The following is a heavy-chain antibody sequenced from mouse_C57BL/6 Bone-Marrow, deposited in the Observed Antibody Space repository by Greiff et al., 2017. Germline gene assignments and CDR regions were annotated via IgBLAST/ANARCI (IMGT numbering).Heavy chain of an antibody. Sequence: EVMLVESGAELVKPGASVKLSCTASGFNIKDYYMHWVKQRTEQGLEWIGSIDPEDGETKYAPKFQGKATITADTSSNTAYLQLSSLTSEDTAVYYCARDYGSSYYFDYWGQGTTLTVSS. D-gene: IGHD1-1*01. CDR1: GFNIKDYY. CDR3: ARDYGSSYYFDY. V-gene: IGHV14-2*01. J-gene: IGHJ2*01. CDR2: IDPEDGET.